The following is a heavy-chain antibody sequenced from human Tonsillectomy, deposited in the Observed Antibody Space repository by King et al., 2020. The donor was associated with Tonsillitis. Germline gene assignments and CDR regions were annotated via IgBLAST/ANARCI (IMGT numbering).Heavy chain of an antibody. V-gene: IGHV1-18*04. CDR3: ARVMHRSIPTVDAFNI. Sequence: QLVQSGAEVKKPGASVTVSCKASGYTFTSHGISWSRQAPGKGLEWMGWISAYNGDTNYAQRLHGRVTMTRDTSTSTAYMELRSLRSDDTAVYYCARVMHRSIPTVDAFNICGQGTMVTVSS. CDR1: GYTFTSHG. D-gene: IGHD3-16*01. J-gene: IGHJ3*02. CDR2: ISAYNGDT.